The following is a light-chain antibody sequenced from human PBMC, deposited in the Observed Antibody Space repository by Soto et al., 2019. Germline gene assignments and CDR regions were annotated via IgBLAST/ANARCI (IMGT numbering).Light chain of an antibody. J-gene: IGLJ2*01. V-gene: IGLV2-14*01. CDR3: SSYTSSSAGVV. Sequence: QSALTQPASVSGSPGQSITISCTGPSSDVGGYNYVSWYQQHPGNAPKLMIYDVSNRPSGVSNRFSGSKSGNTASLTISGLQAEDEADYYCSSYTSSSAGVVFGGGTKLTVL. CDR2: DVS. CDR1: SSDVGGYNY.